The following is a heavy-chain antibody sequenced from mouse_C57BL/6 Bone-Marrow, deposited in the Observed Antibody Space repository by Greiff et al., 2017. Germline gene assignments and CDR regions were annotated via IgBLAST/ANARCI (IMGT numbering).Heavy chain of an antibody. D-gene: IGHD1-1*01. J-gene: IGHJ2*01. CDR2: IDPENGDT. V-gene: IGHV14-4*01. CDR1: GFNIKDDY. CDR3: TTVVHY. Sequence: EVKLMESGAELVRPGASVKLSCTASGFNIKDDYMHWVKQRPEQGLEWIGWIDPENGDTVYASKFQGKATITADPSSNTAYLQPSSLTSEDTAVYYCTTVVHYWGQGATLTVSS.